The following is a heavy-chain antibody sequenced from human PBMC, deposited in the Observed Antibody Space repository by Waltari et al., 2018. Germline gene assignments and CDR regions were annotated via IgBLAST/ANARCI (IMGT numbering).Heavy chain of an antibody. J-gene: IGHJ5*02. V-gene: IGHV3-30-3*01. D-gene: IGHD3-3*01. CDR1: GFTFSNYA. Sequence: QVQLVESGGGVVQPGRSLRLSCAASGFTFSNYAMHWVRQTPGKGLEWVAVISYDGSNIYYTDSVKGRFTISRDNSKNTLYLQMNSLRVEDTAVYYCARDGRPYDFWRVYWENWFDPWGQGTLVTVSS. CDR2: ISYDGSNI. CDR3: ARDGRPYDFWRVYWENWFDP.